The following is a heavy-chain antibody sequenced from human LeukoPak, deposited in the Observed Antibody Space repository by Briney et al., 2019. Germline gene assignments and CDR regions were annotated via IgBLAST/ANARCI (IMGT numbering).Heavy chain of an antibody. CDR1: GGSISSYY. CDR3: ARSPYYDFWSGYCGDYFDY. D-gene: IGHD3-3*01. CDR2: IYTSGST. Sequence: PSETLSLTCTVSGGSISSYYWSWIRQPPGKGLEWIGYIYTSGSTNYNPSLKSRVTISVDTSKNQFSLKLSSVTAADTAVYYCARSPYYDFWSGYCGDYFDYWGQGTLVTVSS. J-gene: IGHJ4*02. V-gene: IGHV4-4*09.